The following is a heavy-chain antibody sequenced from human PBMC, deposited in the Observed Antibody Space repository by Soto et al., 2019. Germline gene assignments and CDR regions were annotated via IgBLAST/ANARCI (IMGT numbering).Heavy chain of an antibody. CDR1: GYTFTTYD. V-gene: IGHV1-18*01. CDR2: ISTYNGDT. D-gene: IGHD3-10*01. CDR3: ARWRITMANWFDP. Sequence: GASVKVSCKASGYTFTTYDISWVRQAPGQGLEWMGWISTYNGDTNYAQKLQGRVTMTTDTSTSTAYMELRSLRSDDTAVYYCARWRITMANWFDPWGQGTLVTVSS. J-gene: IGHJ5*02.